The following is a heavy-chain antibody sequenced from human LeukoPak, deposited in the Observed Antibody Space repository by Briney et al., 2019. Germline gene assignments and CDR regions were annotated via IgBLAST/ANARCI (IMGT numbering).Heavy chain of an antibody. CDR2: IYTSGTT. J-gene: IGHJ5*02. D-gene: IGHD6-19*01. Sequence: SETLSLTCTFSGDSMSRFSWHWIRQPPGKGLEWIGHIYTSGTTNSNRSLKSRVTMSIDTSKNHVSLKLNPVTAADTAVYYCATSLAVAGTRGWFDHWGQGTLIAVSS. V-gene: IGHV4-4*08. CDR3: ATSLAVAGTRGWFDH. CDR1: GDSMSRFS.